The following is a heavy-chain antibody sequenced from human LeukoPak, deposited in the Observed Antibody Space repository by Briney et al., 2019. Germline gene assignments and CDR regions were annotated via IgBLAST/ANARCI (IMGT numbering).Heavy chain of an antibody. V-gene: IGHV3-33*01. D-gene: IGHD3-22*01. CDR1: GFTLSSHG. CDR2: IWYDGSKE. Sequence: GSLRLSCAASGFTLSSHGMHWVRQAPGKGLEWVAVIWYDGSKEYYPDSVKGRLTISRDNSKNTLYLQMNSLRAEDTAVYYCARDWDNSGYFDYWGQETLVTVSS. CDR3: ARDWDNSGYFDY. J-gene: IGHJ4*02.